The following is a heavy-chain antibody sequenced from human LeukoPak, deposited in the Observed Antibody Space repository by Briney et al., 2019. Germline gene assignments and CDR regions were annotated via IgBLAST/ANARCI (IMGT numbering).Heavy chain of an antibody. CDR1: GGTFSSYA. J-gene: IGHJ4*02. Sequence: SVKVSCKASGGTFSSYAISWVRQAPGQGLEWMGGIIPIFGTANYAQKFQGRVTITADESTSTAYMELSSLRSDDTAVYYCARALWFGEIFGHIDYWGQGTLVTVSS. V-gene: IGHV1-69*13. CDR2: IIPIFGTA. D-gene: IGHD3-10*01. CDR3: ARALWFGEIFGHIDY.